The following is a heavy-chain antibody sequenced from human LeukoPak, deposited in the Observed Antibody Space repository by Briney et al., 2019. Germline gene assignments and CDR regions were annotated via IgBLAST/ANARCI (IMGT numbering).Heavy chain of an antibody. CDR3: ARDLVGIVNNAFDI. Sequence: PGGSLRLSCAASGFTFSNYNMNWVRQAPGKGLEWLSYISSTGNPIYYADSVKGRFTISRDNSKNTLYLQMNSLRAEDTAVYYCARDLVGIVNNAFDIWGQGTMVTVSS. CDR2: ISSTGNPI. J-gene: IGHJ3*02. D-gene: IGHD3-22*01. CDR1: GFTFSNYN. V-gene: IGHV3-48*01.